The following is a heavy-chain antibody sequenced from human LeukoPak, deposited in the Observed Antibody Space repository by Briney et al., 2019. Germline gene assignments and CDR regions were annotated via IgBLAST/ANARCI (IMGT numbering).Heavy chain of an antibody. CDR2: IIPIFGTA. Sequence: SVNVSCKASGGTFSSYAISWVRQAPGQGLEWMGGIIPIFGTANYAQKVQGRVTITADESTRTAYMELSSLNSEATALYYCARNPRNHIVVVPAAIYYGMDVWGQGTTVTVSS. J-gene: IGHJ6*02. D-gene: IGHD2-2*01. V-gene: IGHV1-69*13. CDR3: ARNPRNHIVVVPAAIYYGMDV. CDR1: GGTFSSYA.